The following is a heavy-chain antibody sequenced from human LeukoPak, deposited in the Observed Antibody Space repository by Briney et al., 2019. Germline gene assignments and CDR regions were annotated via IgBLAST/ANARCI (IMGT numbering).Heavy chain of an antibody. CDR2: IYYSGST. Sequence: SESLSLTCTVSGDSISSGSFYWSWIRQAAGTGLEWLGRIYYSGSTYYNPSLKSRVTISVDTSKNHFSLKLSSVTAADTAVYYCARGLHFYYDSSGYFHWGQGTLVTVSS. CDR1: GDSISSGSFY. V-gene: IGHV4-39*07. J-gene: IGHJ4*02. D-gene: IGHD3-22*01. CDR3: ARGLHFYYDSSGYFH.